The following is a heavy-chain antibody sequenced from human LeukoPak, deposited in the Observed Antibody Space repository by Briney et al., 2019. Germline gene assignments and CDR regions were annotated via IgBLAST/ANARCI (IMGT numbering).Heavy chain of an antibody. CDR3: ARARYSSSWYRVGRFDP. CDR1: GGSFSGYY. Sequence: PSETLSLTCAVYGGSFSGYYWSWIRQPPGKGLEWIGEINHSGSTNYNPSLKSRVTISVDTSKNQFSLKLSSVTAADTAVYYCARARYSSSWYRVGRFDPWGQGTLVTVSS. J-gene: IGHJ5*02. D-gene: IGHD6-13*01. CDR2: INHSGST. V-gene: IGHV4-34*01.